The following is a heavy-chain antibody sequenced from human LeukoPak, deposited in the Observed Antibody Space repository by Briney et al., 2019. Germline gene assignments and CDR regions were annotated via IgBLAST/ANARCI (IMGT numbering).Heavy chain of an antibody. CDR3: VRLPVTTLKFDY. D-gene: IGHD4-17*01. Sequence: PGGSLRLSCAASGFIFSNYWMTWVPQASGKGLEWVANIKQDGSEKYYVDSVKGRFSISRDNAKKSLYLQMNSLRAEDTAVYYCVRLPVTTLKFDYWGQGTLVTVSS. CDR2: IKQDGSEK. V-gene: IGHV3-7*05. CDR1: GFIFSNYW. J-gene: IGHJ4*02.